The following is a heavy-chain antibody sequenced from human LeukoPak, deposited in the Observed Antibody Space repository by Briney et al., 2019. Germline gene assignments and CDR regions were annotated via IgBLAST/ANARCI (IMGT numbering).Heavy chain of an antibody. CDR2: IYTSGST. CDR3: ARANQLLYSGPFDY. D-gene: IGHD2-2*02. V-gene: IGHV4-61*02. J-gene: IGHJ4*02. Sequence: SETLSLTCTVSGGSISSGSYYWSWIRQPAGKGLEWIGRIYTSGSTNYDPSLKSRVTISVDTSKNQFSLKLSSVTAADTAVYYCARANQLLYSGPFDYWGQGTLVTVSS. CDR1: GGSISSGSYY.